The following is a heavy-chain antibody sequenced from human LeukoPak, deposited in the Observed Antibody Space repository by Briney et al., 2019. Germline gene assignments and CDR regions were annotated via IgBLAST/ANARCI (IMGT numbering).Heavy chain of an antibody. D-gene: IGHD2-21*01. CDR2: IKQDGSEK. V-gene: IGHV3-7*01. J-gene: IGHJ4*02. CDR3: ASHSVAVLPIATFDY. CDR1: RFPFSNYW. Sequence: GSLRLSFAASRFPFSNYWLAWGRPAPGKGLEWVANIKQDGSEKYYVDSVKGRFTISRDNPKNSLYLQMNSLRADDTAMYFCASHSVAVLPIATFDYWGQGTLVTVSS.